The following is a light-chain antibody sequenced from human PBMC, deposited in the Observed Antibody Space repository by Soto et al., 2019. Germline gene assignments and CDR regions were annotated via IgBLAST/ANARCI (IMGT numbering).Light chain of an antibody. J-gene: IGKJ1*01. V-gene: IGKV3-20*01. Sequence: EIVLTQSPGTLSLSPGERATLSCRASQSISNNFLAWYQQKPGQGPRLLFYDASSRATGIPDRFSGSGSGTDFTLTVSRLEPEDFAVYYCQHYGSSPQTFGQGTKVEFK. CDR3: QHYGSSPQT. CDR2: DAS. CDR1: QSISNNF.